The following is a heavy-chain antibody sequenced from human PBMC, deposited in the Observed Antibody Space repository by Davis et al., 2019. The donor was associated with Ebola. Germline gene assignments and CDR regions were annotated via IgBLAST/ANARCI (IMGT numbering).Heavy chain of an antibody. CDR3: ARTTYGGYEYFDL. V-gene: IGHV4-59*04. CDR2: IYYRGTT. CDR1: GGSISTYY. D-gene: IGHD4-17*01. J-gene: IGHJ2*01. Sequence: SETLSLTCSVSGGSISTYYWTWIRQPPGKELEWIGNIYYRGTTYYNPSLKRRVTISLDTSKSHVSLKLGSVTAADTAVYYCARTTYGGYEYFDLWGRGTLVTVSS.